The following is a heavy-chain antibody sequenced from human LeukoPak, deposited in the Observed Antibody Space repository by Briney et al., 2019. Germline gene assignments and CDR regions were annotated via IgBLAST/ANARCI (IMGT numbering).Heavy chain of an antibody. Sequence: PGGSLRLSCAASGFTFSSYSMNWVRQAPGKGLEWVSSISSSSSYIYYADSVKGRFTISRDNAKNSLYLQMNSLRAEDTAVYYCARSLVGDYYSDYWGQGTLVTVSS. CDR3: ARSLVGDYYSDY. CDR2: ISSSSSYI. CDR1: GFTFSSYS. V-gene: IGHV3-21*01. J-gene: IGHJ4*02. D-gene: IGHD2-15*01.